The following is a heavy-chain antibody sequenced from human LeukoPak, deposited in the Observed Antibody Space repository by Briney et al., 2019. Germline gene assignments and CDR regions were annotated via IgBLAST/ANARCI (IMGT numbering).Heavy chain of an antibody. J-gene: IGHJ4*02. CDR2: ISASGGDT. D-gene: IGHD3-10*01. V-gene: IGHV1-18*01. CDR3: ARDYYGTPPLDY. CDR1: GYTFSSYG. Sequence: ASVKVSCKASGYTFSSYGISWVRQAPGQGLEWMGWISASGGDTNYAQKLQGRVTMTTDTSTSTAYMELRSLRSDDTAVYFCARDYYGTPPLDYWGQGTLVTVSS.